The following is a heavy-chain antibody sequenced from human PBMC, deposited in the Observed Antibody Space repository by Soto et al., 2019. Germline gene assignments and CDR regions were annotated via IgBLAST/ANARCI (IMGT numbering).Heavy chain of an antibody. CDR2: IYPGDSDT. CDR3: ARQDGGYAGYPFFDY. CDR1: GYSFTSYW. Sequence: GESLKISCKGSGYSFTSYWIGWVRQMPGKGLEWMGIIYPGDSDTRYSPSFQGQVTISADKSISTAYLQWSSLKASDTAMYYCARQDGGYAGYPFFDYWGQGTLVTVSS. V-gene: IGHV5-51*01. J-gene: IGHJ4*02. D-gene: IGHD5-12*01.